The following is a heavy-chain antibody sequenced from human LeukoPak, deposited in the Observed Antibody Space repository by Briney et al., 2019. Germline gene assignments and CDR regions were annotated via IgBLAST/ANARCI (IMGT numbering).Heavy chain of an antibody. CDR3: AKDRANYYDSSGYYLDFDY. V-gene: IGHV3-43*01. CDR1: GFTFDDYT. Sequence: GGSLRLSCAASGFTFDDYTMHWVRQAPGKGLEWVSLISWDGGSTYYADSVKGRFTISRDNSKNPLYLQMSSLRTEDTALYYCAKDRANYYDSSGYYLDFDYWGQGTLVTVSS. CDR2: ISWDGGST. D-gene: IGHD3-22*01. J-gene: IGHJ4*02.